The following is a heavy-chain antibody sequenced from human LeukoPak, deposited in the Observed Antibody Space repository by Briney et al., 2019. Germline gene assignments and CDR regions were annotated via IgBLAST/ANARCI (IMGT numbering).Heavy chain of an antibody. D-gene: IGHD2-2*01. CDR1: GFTFSSYW. J-gene: IGHJ4*02. Sequence: GGSLRLSCAASGFTFSSYWKSWVRQAPGKGLEWVANIKQDGSEKYYVDSVKGRFTISRDNAKNSLYLQMNSLRAEDTAVYYCARDFGKPAAARFDYWGQGTLVTVSS. V-gene: IGHV3-7*01. CDR2: IKQDGSEK. CDR3: ARDFGKPAAARFDY.